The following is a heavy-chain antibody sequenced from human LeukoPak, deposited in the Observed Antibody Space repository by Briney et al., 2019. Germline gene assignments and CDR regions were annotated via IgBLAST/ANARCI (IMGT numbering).Heavy chain of an antibody. J-gene: IGHJ4*02. V-gene: IGHV3-48*01. CDR1: GFTFRNYE. CDR3: ASRKSYYDQFDY. D-gene: IGHD3-22*01. Sequence: GGSLRLSCEASGFTFRNYEMNWVRQAPGKGLEWVSYISSTSTTIYYADSVKGRFTISRDNAKNSLYLQMNSLTAEDTAVYYCASRKSYYDQFDYWGQGTLVTVSS. CDR2: ISSTSTTI.